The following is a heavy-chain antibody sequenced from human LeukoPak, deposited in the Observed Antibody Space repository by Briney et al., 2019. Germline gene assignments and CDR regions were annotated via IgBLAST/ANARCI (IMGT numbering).Heavy chain of an antibody. D-gene: IGHD6-13*01. CDR2: IYTSGST. Sequence: SETLSLTCTVSGGSISSCYWSWIRQPAGKGLEWIGRIYTSGSTNYNPSLKSRVTMSVDTSKNQFSLKLSSVTAADTAVYYCARATAADNPYYYYYMDVWGKGTTVTVSS. CDR1: GGSISSCY. J-gene: IGHJ6*03. CDR3: ARATAADNPYYYYYMDV. V-gene: IGHV4-4*07.